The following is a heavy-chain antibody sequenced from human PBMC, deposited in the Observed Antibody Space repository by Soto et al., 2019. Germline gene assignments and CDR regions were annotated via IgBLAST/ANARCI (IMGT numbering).Heavy chain of an antibody. CDR1: GGTFSSYT. CDR2: IIPILGIA. Sequence: SVKVSCKASGGTFSSYTISWVRQAPGQGLEWMGRIIPILGIANYTQKFQGRVTITAVKSTSTAYMELSSLRSEDTAVYYCAGIVATNPFDYWGQGTLVTVSS. V-gene: IGHV1-69*02. D-gene: IGHD5-12*01. CDR3: AGIVATNPFDY. J-gene: IGHJ4*02.